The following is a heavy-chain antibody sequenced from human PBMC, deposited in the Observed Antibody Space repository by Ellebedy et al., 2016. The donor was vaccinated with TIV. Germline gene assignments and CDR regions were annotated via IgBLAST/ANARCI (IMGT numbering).Heavy chain of an antibody. Sequence: GGSLRLSXAASGFTFSSYAMHWVRQAPGKGLEWVAVISYDGSNKYYADSVKGRFTISRDNSKNTLYLQMNSLRAEDTAVYYCARGDGSGYGMDVWGQGTTVTVSS. D-gene: IGHD3-22*01. CDR1: GFTFSSYA. J-gene: IGHJ6*02. CDR3: ARGDGSGYGMDV. V-gene: IGHV3-30-3*01. CDR2: ISYDGSNK.